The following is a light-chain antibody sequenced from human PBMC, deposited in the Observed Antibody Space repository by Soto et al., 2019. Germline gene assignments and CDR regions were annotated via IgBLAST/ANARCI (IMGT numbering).Light chain of an antibody. J-gene: IGKJ3*01. V-gene: IGKV4-1*01. CDR2: WAS. Sequence: DIVMTQSPDSLAVSLGERATINCKSSQSVLYSSNNKNYLAWYQQKPRQPPKLLIYWASTRESGVPDRFSGSGSGTDFTLTISSLLAEDVAVYYCQQYYGSPFTFGPGTKVDIK. CDR1: QSVLYSSNNKNY. CDR3: QQYYGSPFT.